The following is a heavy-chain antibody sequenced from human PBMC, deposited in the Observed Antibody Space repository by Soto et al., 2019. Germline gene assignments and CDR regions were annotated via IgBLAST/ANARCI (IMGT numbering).Heavy chain of an antibody. V-gene: IGHV1-69*13. CDR1: GGTFSSYA. Sequence: EASVKVSCKASGGTFSSYAISWVRQAPGQGLEWMGGIIPIFGTANYAQKFQGRVTITADESTSTAYMELSSLRSEDTAVYYCARARITMIVVAPYDYWGQGTLVTRLL. CDR2: IIPIFGTA. CDR3: ARARITMIVVAPYDY. D-gene: IGHD3-22*01. J-gene: IGHJ4*02.